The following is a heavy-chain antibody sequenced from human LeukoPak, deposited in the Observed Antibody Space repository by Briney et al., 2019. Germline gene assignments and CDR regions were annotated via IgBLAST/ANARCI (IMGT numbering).Heavy chain of an antibody. Sequence: ASVKVSCKASGYTFTSYDINWVRQATGQGLEWMGWMNPNSGNTGYAQKFQGRVTITRNTSISTAYMELSSLRSEDTAVYYCARSQQEYYFDYWGQGTLVTVSS. J-gene: IGHJ4*02. V-gene: IGHV1-8*03. CDR2: MNPNSGNT. CDR3: ARSQQEYYFDY. D-gene: IGHD6-13*01. CDR1: GYTFTSYD.